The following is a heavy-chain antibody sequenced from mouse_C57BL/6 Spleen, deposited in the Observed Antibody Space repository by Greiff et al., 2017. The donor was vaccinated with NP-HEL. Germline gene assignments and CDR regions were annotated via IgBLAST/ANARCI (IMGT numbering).Heavy chain of an antibody. J-gene: IGHJ2*01. CDR1: GYSITSGYY. CDR2: ISYDGSN. D-gene: IGHD2-3*01. CDR3: ARGWLLGYFDY. Sequence: VQLKESGPGLVKPSQSLSLPCSVTGYSITSGYYWNWIRQFPGNKLEWMGYISYDGSNNYNPSLKNRISITRDTSKNQFFLKLNSVTTEDTATYYCARGWLLGYFDYWGQGTTLTVSS. V-gene: IGHV3-6*01.